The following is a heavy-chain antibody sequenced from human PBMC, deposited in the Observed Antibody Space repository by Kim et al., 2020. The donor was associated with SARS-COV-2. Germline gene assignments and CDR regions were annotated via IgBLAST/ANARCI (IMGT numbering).Heavy chain of an antibody. CDR2: ISGSVGST. CDR3: AKDPRGNSGSYYD. D-gene: IGHD1-26*01. Sequence: GGSLRLSCAASGFTFSSYAMSWVRQAPGKGLEWVSAISGSVGSTYYADSVKGRFTISRDNSKNTLYLQMNSLSAEDTAVYYCAKDPRGNSGSYYDWGQGTLVSVSS. V-gene: IGHV3-23*01. J-gene: IGHJ4*02. CDR1: GFTFSSYA.